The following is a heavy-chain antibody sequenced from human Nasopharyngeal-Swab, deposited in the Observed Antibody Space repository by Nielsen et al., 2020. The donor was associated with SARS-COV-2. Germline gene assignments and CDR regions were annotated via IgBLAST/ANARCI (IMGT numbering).Heavy chain of an antibody. CDR3: ARGFIVATIFHYYYYMDV. D-gene: IGHD5-12*01. CDR1: GYTFTSYD. Sequence: SVKVSCKASGYTFTSYDINWVRQATGQGLEWMGWMNPNSGNTGYAQKFRGRVTMTRNTSISTAYMELSSLRSEDTAVYYCARGFIVATIFHYYYYMDVWGKGTTVTVSS. J-gene: IGHJ6*03. V-gene: IGHV1-8*01. CDR2: MNPNSGNT.